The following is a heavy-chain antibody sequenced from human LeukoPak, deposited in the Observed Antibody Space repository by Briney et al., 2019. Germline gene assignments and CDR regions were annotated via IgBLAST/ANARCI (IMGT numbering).Heavy chain of an antibody. J-gene: IGHJ4*02. V-gene: IGHV4-34*01. Sequence: PSETLSLSCAVYGGSFSGDYWSWIRQPPGKGLQWIGEINHSGNTNNNPSLKSRVTMSVDTTKNQLSLNLTSVTAADTAVYYCARVHGHNLVTLDYWGQGILVTVSS. D-gene: IGHD2-21*02. CDR3: ARVHGHNLVTLDY. CDR2: INHSGNT. CDR1: GGSFSGDY.